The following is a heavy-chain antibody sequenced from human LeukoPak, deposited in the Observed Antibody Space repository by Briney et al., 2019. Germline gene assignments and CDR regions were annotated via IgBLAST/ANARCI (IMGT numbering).Heavy chain of an antibody. CDR2: INPNSGAT. Sequence: ASVKVSCKSSGYTFIDYYIHWVRQAPGQGLEWMGWINPNSGATKYAQKFQGRVSMTRDTSINTAYMDLTNLRSDDTAIFYCARVKKLMPEFEFWGQGTLVAVSS. CDR3: ARVKKLMPEFEF. J-gene: IGHJ4*02. CDR1: GYTFIDYY. V-gene: IGHV1-2*02. D-gene: IGHD2-2*01.